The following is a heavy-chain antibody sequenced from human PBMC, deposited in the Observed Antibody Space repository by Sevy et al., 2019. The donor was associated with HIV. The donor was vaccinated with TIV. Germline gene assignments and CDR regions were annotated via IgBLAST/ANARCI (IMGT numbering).Heavy chain of an antibody. D-gene: IGHD1-1*01. CDR1: GFTFRTYG. V-gene: IGHV3-23*01. CDR2: ISGLSDAT. Sequence: GGSLRLSCAASGFTFRTYGMGWVRQAPGKGLEWVSLISGLSDATFYADSVQGRFTISRDNSNTTLYLQMNNLRAEDTAIYYCAKDRLQLWSASDFWCQGTLVTVSS. CDR3: AKDRLQLWSASDF. J-gene: IGHJ4*02.